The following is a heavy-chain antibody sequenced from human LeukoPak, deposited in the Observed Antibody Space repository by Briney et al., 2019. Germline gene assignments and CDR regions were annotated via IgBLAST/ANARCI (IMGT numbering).Heavy chain of an antibody. CDR3: AKDSRYYYDSSGPQSPVDY. J-gene: IGHJ4*02. V-gene: IGHV3-21*01. CDR2: ISSSSSYI. CDR1: GFTFSSYS. Sequence: GGSLRLSCAASGFTFSSYSMNWVRQAPGKGLEWVSSISSSSSYIYYADSVKGRFTISRDNAKNSLYLQMNSLRAEDTAVYYCAKDSRYYYDSSGPQSPVDYWGQGTLVTVSS. D-gene: IGHD3-22*01.